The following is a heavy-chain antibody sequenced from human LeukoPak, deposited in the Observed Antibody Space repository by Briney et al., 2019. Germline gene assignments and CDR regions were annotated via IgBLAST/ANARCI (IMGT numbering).Heavy chain of an antibody. CDR1: VGSISRSSYY. Sequence: PLGTLSLTFTVSVGSISRSSYYWGWMRQPTGKGLEWIGSLLYSGSTYYKPSLTSRVTLSVDTSKNQFSLKLSSVTAADTAVYYCSREGDGYSYIEYWGQGTLVTVSS. D-gene: IGHD5-24*01. CDR2: LLYSGST. V-gene: IGHV4-39*07. CDR3: SREGDGYSYIEY. J-gene: IGHJ4*02.